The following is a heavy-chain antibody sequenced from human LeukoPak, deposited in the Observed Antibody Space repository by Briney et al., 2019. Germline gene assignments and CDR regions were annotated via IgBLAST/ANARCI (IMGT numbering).Heavy chain of an antibody. D-gene: IGHD3-10*01. CDR2: ISGSGGST. V-gene: IGHV3-23*01. CDR3: VEVTMVRGYYFDY. CDR1: GFTFSSYA. Sequence: GGSLRLSCAASGFTFSSYAMSWVRQAPGKGLEWVSAISGSGGSTYYADSVKGRFTISRDNSKNTLYLQMNSLRAEDTAVYYCVEVTMVRGYYFDYWGQGTLVTVSS. J-gene: IGHJ4*02.